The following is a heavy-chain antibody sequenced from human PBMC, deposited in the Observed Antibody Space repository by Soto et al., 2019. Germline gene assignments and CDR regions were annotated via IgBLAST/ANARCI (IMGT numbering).Heavy chain of an antibody. CDR2: MHYTGFS. V-gene: IGHV4-59*02. J-gene: IGHJ5*02. D-gene: IGHD6-13*01. CDR1: GDSVTSHY. CDR3: ARGFDGHSSSWYGYRLNWFDP. Sequence: SETLSLTCSFSGDSVTSHYLTWIRQSPEKGLEWIGYMHYTGFSHYNPSLKSRLTISVDRSKNQFTLQLTSVTVEDTAVYYCARGFDGHSSSWYGYRLNWFDPWGQGTLVTVSS.